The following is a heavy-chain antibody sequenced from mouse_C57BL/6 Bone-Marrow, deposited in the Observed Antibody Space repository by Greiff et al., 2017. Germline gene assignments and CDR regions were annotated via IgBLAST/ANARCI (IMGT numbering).Heavy chain of an antibody. V-gene: IGHV1-80*01. J-gene: IGHJ1*03. D-gene: IGHD1-1*01. Sequence: VQLQQSGAELVKPGASVKISCKASGYAFSSYWMNWVKQRPGKGLEWIGQIYPGDGDTNYNGKFKGKATLTADKSSSTAYMQHSSLTSEDSAVYFCARDGTTVVAHWYFDFWGTGTTVTVSS. CDR1: GYAFSSYW. CDR2: IYPGDGDT. CDR3: ARDGTTVVAHWYFDF.